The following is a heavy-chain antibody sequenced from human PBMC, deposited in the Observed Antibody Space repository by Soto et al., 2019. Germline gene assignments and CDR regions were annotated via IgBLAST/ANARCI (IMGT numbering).Heavy chain of an antibody. J-gene: IGHJ4*02. CDR1: GGSISICGYS. Sequence: LSLTCSVSGGSISICGYSLSLIRQPPGKGLEWIGYIYHSGVTYYNPSLKSRVTISVDRSKNQFSLKLSSVTVADTAVYFCARKQAGYFSGIDYWGQGTLVTVSS. V-gene: IGHV4-30-2*01. D-gene: IGHD2-15*01. CDR2: IYHSGVT. CDR3: ARKQAGYFSGIDY.